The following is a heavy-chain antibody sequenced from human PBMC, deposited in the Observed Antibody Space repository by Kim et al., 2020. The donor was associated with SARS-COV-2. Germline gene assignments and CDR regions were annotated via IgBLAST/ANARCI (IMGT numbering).Heavy chain of an antibody. Sequence: SETLSLTCAVSGDSISSKNSNWWTWVRQPPGKGPEWIGEIHHSGSTGYNPSLKSRVSMSVDKSKNQFSLNLNSVTAADTAVYYCARGNGYCSYGSCYSYAFDIWGHGTMVTVSS. D-gene: IGHD2-15*01. CDR1: GDSISSKNSNW. V-gene: IGHV4-4*02. CDR2: IHHSGST. J-gene: IGHJ3*02. CDR3: ARGNGYCSYGSCYSYAFDI.